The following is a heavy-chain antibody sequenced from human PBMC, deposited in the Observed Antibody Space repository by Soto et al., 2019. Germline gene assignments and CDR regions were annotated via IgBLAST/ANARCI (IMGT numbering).Heavy chain of an antibody. Sequence: QITVKESGLTLVKPTETLTLTCTFSGVSLSTNGMGVGWIRQPPGKALEWLALIYWDDDKRYSPSLRSRLTIIKDTSKNQVDLTMTNMDPVDTGTYYCARLTPGVYYLDRLWEKFDLWGQGTLVTVSS. J-gene: IGHJ4*02. CDR3: ARLTPGVYYLDRLWEKFDL. V-gene: IGHV2-5*02. CDR1: GVSLSTNGMG. D-gene: IGHD2-21*02. CDR2: IYWDDDK.